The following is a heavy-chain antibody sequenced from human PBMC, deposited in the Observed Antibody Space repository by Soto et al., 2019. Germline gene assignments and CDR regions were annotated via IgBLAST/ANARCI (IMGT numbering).Heavy chain of an antibody. CDR1: GGSFSGYY. CDR3: ARGPRSSSWAHYYSGMDD. J-gene: IGHJ6*02. Sequence: XGTLLLTCAAYGGSFSGYYWSWIRKPPGKGLEWIGEINHSGSTNYNPSLKSRVTISVDTSKNQFSLKLSSVTAADTAVYYCARGPRSSSWAHYYSGMDDWGPGTTVTVSS. V-gene: IGHV4-34*01. CDR2: INHSGST. D-gene: IGHD6-13*01.